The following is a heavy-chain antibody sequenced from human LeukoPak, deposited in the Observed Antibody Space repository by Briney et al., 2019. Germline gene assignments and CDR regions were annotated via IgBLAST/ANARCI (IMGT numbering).Heavy chain of an antibody. CDR2: ISADGGTT. CDR3: ARGRGGPTFDY. D-gene: IGHD3-10*01. J-gene: IGHJ4*02. CDR1: GFNFRAYG. V-gene: IGHV3-64*01. Sequence: PGGSLRLSCTASGFNFRAYGKHWVRQAPGPGLEYVAAISADGGTTWHSNSVNARFTISRDTSKNTLYLQMGRLKTEDTALYYCARGRGGPTFDYWGQGILVTVSS.